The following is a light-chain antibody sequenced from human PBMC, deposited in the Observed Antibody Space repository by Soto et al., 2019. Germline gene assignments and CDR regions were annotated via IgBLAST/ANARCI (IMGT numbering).Light chain of an antibody. V-gene: IGLV2-14*01. CDR1: SSDVGGYKY. CDR3: SSYTSSSTLV. J-gene: IGLJ2*01. Sequence: QSALTQPASVSGSPGQSLTISCTGTSSDVGGYKYVSWYQQHPGKAPKLMIYEVSNRPSGVSNRFSGSKSGNTASLTISGLHADDEADYYCSSYTSSSTLVFSGGTKLT. CDR2: EVS.